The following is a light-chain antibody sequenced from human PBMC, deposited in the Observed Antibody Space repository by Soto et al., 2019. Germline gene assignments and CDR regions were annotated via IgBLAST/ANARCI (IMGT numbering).Light chain of an antibody. CDR3: HQANSFPRT. J-gene: IGKJ1*01. V-gene: IGKV1D-12*01. CDR1: QAISTW. CDR2: AAS. Sequence: DIQMTQSPSSVSASVGDRVTITCRASQAISTWLAWYQQKPGKAPKLLIYAASNLQTGVPSRFSGGGSGTDFTLTISSLQPEDFAPYYCHQANSFPRTFGQGTKVEIK.